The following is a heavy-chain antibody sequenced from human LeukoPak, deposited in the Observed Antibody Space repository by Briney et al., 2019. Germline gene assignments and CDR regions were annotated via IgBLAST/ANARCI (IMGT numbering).Heavy chain of an antibody. CDR2: VYFSGST. CDR1: GGPINTYY. D-gene: IGHD2-2*01. Sequence: PSETLSLTCTVSGGPINTYYWTWIRQPPGKGLEWIGYVYFSGSTSYNPSLESRVNIFLDTSKNQLSLNLRSVTAADTAIYYCARGYADSFNWFDPWGQGTLVTVSS. CDR3: ARGYADSFNWFDP. V-gene: IGHV4-59*01. J-gene: IGHJ5*02.